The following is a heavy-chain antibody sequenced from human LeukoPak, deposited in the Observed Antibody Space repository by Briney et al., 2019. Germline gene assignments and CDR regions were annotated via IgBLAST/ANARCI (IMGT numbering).Heavy chain of an antibody. Sequence: PGGSLRLSCAASGLTFSRHWRNWVRQAPGKGLVWVSRISPDGSTTAYADSVKGRFTISRDNAKNTLYLQMNSLRAEDTAVYYCANVWPARGEGDYWGQGTLVTVSS. CDR3: ANVWPARGEGDY. V-gene: IGHV3-74*01. D-gene: IGHD3-10*01. J-gene: IGHJ4*02. CDR2: ISPDGSTT. CDR1: GLTFSRHW.